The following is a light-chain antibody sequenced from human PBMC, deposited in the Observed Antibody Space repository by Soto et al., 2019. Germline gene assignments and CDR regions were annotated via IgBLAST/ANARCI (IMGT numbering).Light chain of an antibody. Sequence: QSVLTQPPSVSEAPRQRVTISCSGSSSNIGNNAVNWYQQLPGKAPKLLIYYDDLLPSGVSDRFSGSKSGTSASLAISGLQSEDEADYYCAAWDDSLLHVVFGGGPKLTV. CDR3: AAWDDSLLHVV. J-gene: IGLJ2*01. CDR1: SSNIGNNA. V-gene: IGLV1-36*01. CDR2: YDD.